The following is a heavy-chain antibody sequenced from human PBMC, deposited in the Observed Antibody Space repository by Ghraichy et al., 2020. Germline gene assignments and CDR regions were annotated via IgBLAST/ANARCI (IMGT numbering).Heavy chain of an antibody. CDR2: IFYSGST. J-gene: IGHJ5*02. D-gene: IGHD2/OR15-2a*01. CDR1: GDSISSTSYH. Sequence: GSLSLTCTVSGDSISSTSYHWAWIRQPPGKGLEWIGHIFYSGSTSYNPSLKSRVMIFVDTSKNQFSLRLSSVTAADTAVYYCARRNRRFDPWGQGALVTVSS. V-gene: IGHV4-39*01. CDR3: ARRNRRFDP.